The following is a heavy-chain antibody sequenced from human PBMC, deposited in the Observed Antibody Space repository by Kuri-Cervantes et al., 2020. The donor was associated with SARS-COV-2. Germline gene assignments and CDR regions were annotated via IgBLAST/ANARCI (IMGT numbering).Heavy chain of an antibody. V-gene: IGHV1-69*13. CDR1: GGTFSSYA. D-gene: IGHD2-21*01. J-gene: IGHJ4*02. Sequence: SVKVSCKASGGTFSSYAISWVRQAPGQGLEWMGGIIPIFGTANYAQKFQGRVTITADESTSTAYMELSSLTSEDTAIYYCYCAPKEGFDSWSQGTLVTVSS. CDR3: YCAPKEGFDS. CDR2: IIPIFGTA.